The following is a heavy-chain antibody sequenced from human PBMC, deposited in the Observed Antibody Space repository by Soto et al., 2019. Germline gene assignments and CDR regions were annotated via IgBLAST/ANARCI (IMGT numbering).Heavy chain of an antibody. J-gene: IGHJ4*02. CDR3: ARDPVLLWFGDFDY. D-gene: IGHD3-10*01. CDR1: GFTFSSYW. CDR2: IKQDGSEK. Sequence: ESGGGLVQPGGSLRLSCAASGFTFSSYWMSWVRQAPGKGLEWVANIKQDGSEKYYVDSVKGRFTISRDNAKNSLYLQMNSLRAEDTAVYYCARDPVLLWFGDFDYWGQGTLVTVSS. V-gene: IGHV3-7*01.